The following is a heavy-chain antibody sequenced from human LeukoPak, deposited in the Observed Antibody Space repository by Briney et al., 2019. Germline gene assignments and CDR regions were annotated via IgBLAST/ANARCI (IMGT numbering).Heavy chain of an antibody. J-gene: IGHJ4*02. CDR1: GFTFSNAW. CDR2: IKRKTDGGTT. D-gene: IGHD2-21*02. Sequence: GGSLRLSCAASGFTFSNAWMTWVRQTPGKGLEWVGRIKRKTDGGTTDYAAPVKGRFNISRDDSKNTVYLQMNSLKTEDTAVYYCTTAVVVTGFDYWGQGTLVSVSS. CDR3: TTAVVVTGFDY. V-gene: IGHV3-15*01.